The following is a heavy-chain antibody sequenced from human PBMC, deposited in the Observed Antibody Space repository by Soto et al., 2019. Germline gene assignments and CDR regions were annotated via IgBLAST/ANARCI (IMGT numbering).Heavy chain of an antibody. J-gene: IGHJ4*02. CDR2: IIPIFGTA. Sequence: SVKVSCKASGGTFSSYAISWVLQAPGQGLEWMGGIIPIFGTANYAQKFQGRVTITADESTSTAYMELSSLRSEDTAVYYCARTARYSGYDNSYFDYWGQGTLVTVSS. CDR1: GGTFSSYA. CDR3: ARTARYSGYDNSYFDY. V-gene: IGHV1-69*13. D-gene: IGHD5-12*01.